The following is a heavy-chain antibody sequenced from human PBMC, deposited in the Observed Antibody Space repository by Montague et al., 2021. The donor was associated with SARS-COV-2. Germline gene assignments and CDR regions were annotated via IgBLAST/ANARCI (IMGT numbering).Heavy chain of an antibody. J-gene: IGHJ6*02. D-gene: IGHD3-16*02. CDR2: ISYDGSNK. V-gene: IGHV3-30-3*01. CDR1: GFTFSSYA. CDR3: ARDRGMITFGGVIVIDGMDV. Sequence: SLRLSCEASGFTFSSYAMHWVRQAPGKGLEWVAVISYDGSNKYYSDSXKGRFTISRDNPKNTLYLQMNSLRAEDTAVYYCARDRGMITFGGVIVIDGMDVRGQGTTVTVSS.